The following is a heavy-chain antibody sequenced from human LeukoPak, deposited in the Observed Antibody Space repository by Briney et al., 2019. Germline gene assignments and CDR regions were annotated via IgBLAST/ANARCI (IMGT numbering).Heavy chain of an antibody. D-gene: IGHD6-19*01. Sequence: PSETLSLTCTVSGGSISSYYWSWIRQPAGKGLEWIGRIYTSGSTNYNPSLKSRVTMSVDTSKNQFSLKLSSVTAADTAVYYCARERSIAVAGGPKYLDYWGQGTLVTVSS. J-gene: IGHJ4*02. CDR1: GGSISSYY. CDR2: IYTSGST. CDR3: ARERSIAVAGGPKYLDY. V-gene: IGHV4-4*07.